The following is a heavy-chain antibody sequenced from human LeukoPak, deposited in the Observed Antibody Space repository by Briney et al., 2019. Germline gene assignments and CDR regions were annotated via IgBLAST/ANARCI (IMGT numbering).Heavy chain of an antibody. D-gene: IGHD1-26*01. Sequence: SETLSLTCTVSGVSISSYFWSWMRQPPGKGLEWIAYIHSSGSTTNYNPSLKSRITISVDTSKNQLSLNLSSVTAADTAVYFCARHMNSGTYPLDIWGQGTLVTVSS. CDR2: IHSSGSTT. CDR1: GVSISSYF. V-gene: IGHV4-59*08. CDR3: ARHMNSGTYPLDI. J-gene: IGHJ4*02.